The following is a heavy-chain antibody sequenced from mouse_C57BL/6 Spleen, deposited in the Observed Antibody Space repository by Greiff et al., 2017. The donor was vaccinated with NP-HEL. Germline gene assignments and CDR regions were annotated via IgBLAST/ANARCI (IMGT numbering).Heavy chain of an antibody. CDR2: IYPRSGNT. CDR1: GYTFTSYG. V-gene: IGHV1-81*01. D-gene: IGHD1-1*01. J-gene: IGHJ2*01. CDR3: ARGGYGSSYGYFDY. Sequence: QVQLQQSGAELARPGASVKLSCKASGYTFTSYGISWVKQRTGQGLEWIGEIYPRSGNTYYNEKIKGKATLTADKSSSTAYMALRSLTSEGCAVYFCARGGYGSSYGYFDYWGQGTTLTVSS.